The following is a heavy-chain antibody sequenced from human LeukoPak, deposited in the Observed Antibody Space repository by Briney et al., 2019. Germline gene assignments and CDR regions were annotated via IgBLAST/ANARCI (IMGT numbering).Heavy chain of an antibody. Sequence: GGSLRLSCAATGFTFSSYAMSWVRQAPGKGLEWVSAISGSGGSTYYADSVKGRFTISRDNSKNTLYLQMNSLRAEDTAVYYCAKNYDFWSGYLDYWGQGTLVTVSS. CDR2: ISGSGGST. CDR1: GFTFSSYA. CDR3: AKNYDFWSGYLDY. J-gene: IGHJ4*02. D-gene: IGHD3-3*01. V-gene: IGHV3-23*01.